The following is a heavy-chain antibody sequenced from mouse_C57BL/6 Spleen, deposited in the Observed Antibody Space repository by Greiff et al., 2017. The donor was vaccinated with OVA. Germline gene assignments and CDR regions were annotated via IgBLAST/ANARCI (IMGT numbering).Heavy chain of an antibody. V-gene: IGHV2-3*01. CDR2: ICGDGST. Sequence: VMLVESGPGLVAPSQSLSITCTVSGFSLTSYGVSWVRQPPGKGLEWLGVICGDGSTNYHSALITRLSISKDNSKSQVFLKLNSLQTDDTASYYCARLGRAFDYWGQGTSVTVSS. CDR3: ARLGRAFDY. D-gene: IGHD4-1*01. CDR1: GFSLTSYG. J-gene: IGHJ4*01.